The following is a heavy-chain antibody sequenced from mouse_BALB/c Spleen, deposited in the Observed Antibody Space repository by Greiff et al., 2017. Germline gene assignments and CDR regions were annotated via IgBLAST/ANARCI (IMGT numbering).Heavy chain of an antibody. J-gene: IGHJ3*01. CDR3: AREGSYRYPFAY. Sequence: EVNLVESGGGLVKPGGSLKLSCAASGFTFSDYYMYWVRQTPEKRLEWVATISDGGSYTYYPDSVKGRFTISRDNAKNNLYLQMSSLKSEDTAMYYCAREGSYRYPFAYWGQGTLVTVSA. D-gene: IGHD2-14*01. CDR1: GFTFSDYY. CDR2: ISDGGSYT. V-gene: IGHV5-4*02.